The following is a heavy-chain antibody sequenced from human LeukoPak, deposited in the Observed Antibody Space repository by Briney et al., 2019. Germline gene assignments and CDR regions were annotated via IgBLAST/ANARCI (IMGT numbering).Heavy chain of an antibody. J-gene: IGHJ4*02. Sequence: GGSLRLSCAASGFSFINAWMSWVRQAPGKGLEWVGRITSKIDGGTTDYAATVKGRFTISRDNPKNSLYLQMNSLRDEDTAVYYCARSRNEYWGQGTLVTVSS. CDR2: ITSKIDGGTT. V-gene: IGHV3-15*01. D-gene: IGHD6-6*01. CDR3: ARSRNEY. CDR1: GFSFINAW.